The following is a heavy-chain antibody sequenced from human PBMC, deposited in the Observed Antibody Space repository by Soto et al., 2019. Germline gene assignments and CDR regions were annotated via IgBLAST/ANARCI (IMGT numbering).Heavy chain of an antibody. CDR3: AKDRDIAAAAYYFDY. CDR1: GFTFSSYG. Sequence: PGGSLRLSCAASGFTFSSYGMHWVRQAPGKGLEWVAVISNDGGDKYTADSVKGRFTISRDNSKNTLYLQMNSLRPDDTAVYYCAKDRDIAAAAYYFDYWGQGTLVTVSS. CDR2: ISNDGGDK. D-gene: IGHD6-13*01. V-gene: IGHV3-30*18. J-gene: IGHJ4*02.